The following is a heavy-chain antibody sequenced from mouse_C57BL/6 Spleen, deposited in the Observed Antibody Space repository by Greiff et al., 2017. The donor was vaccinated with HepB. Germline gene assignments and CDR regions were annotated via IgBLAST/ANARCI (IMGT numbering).Heavy chain of an antibody. D-gene: IGHD1-1*01. Sequence: EVQRVESGGDLVKPGGSLKLSCAASGFTFSSYGMSWVRQTPDKRLEWVATISSGGSYTYYPDSVKGRFTISRDNAKNTLYLQLSSLKSEDTAMYYCESTLINTVVAHYYAMDYWGQGTSVTVSS. CDR2: ISSGGSYT. J-gene: IGHJ4*01. CDR1: GFTFSSYG. V-gene: IGHV5-6*01. CDR3: ESTLINTVVAHYYAMDY.